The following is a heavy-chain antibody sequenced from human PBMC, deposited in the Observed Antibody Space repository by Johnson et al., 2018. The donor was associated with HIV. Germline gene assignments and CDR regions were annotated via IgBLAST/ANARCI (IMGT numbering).Heavy chain of an antibody. D-gene: IGHD3-22*01. V-gene: IGHV3-11*04. CDR3: ASKIGGVPGGVGTFDI. CDR2: INWNGGST. J-gene: IGHJ3*02. Sequence: QVQLVESGGGLVKPGGSLRLSCAASGFTFSDYYMSWIRQAPGKGLEWVSGINWNGGSTGYADSVKGRFTISRDNAQDSLYLQMNSLRVDDTAVYYCASKIGGVPGGVGTFDIWGQGTMVTVSS. CDR1: GFTFSDYY.